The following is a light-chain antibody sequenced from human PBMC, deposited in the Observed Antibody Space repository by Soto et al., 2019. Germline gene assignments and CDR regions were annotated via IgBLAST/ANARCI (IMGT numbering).Light chain of an antibody. Sequence: DIQMTQSPSSLSAYVGDRVTITCRASQGISIYLAWYQQKPGKVPKLLIYAASTLHSGVPSRFSGSGSGTDFTLTISSLQPEDVGTYYCQKYDSAPLTFGGGTKVDIK. CDR2: AAS. V-gene: IGKV1-27*01. J-gene: IGKJ4*01. CDR3: QKYDSAPLT. CDR1: QGISIY.